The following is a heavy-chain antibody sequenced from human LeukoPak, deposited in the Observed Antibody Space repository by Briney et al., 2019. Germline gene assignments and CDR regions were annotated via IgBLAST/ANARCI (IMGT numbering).Heavy chain of an antibody. Sequence: SETLSLTCTVSGGSISSSSYYWGWIRQPPGTGLEWIGEINHSGSTNYNPSLKSRVTISVDTSKNQFSLKLSSVTAADTAVYYCARRTVRGGKLDYWGQGTLVTVSS. V-gene: IGHV4-39*07. J-gene: IGHJ4*02. CDR1: GGSISSSSYY. CDR3: ARRTVRGGKLDY. CDR2: INHSGST. D-gene: IGHD3-10*01.